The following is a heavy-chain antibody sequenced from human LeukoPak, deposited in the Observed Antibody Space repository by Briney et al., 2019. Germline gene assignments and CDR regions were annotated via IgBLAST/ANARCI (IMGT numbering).Heavy chain of an antibody. Sequence: GGSLRLSCAASGFTFSSYAMHWVRQAPGKGLEWVAVVSYDGSNKYYADSVKGRFTISRDNSKNTLYLQVNSLRAEDTAVYYCAEAGLYGSGSYRYAPFDYWGQGTLVTVSS. V-gene: IGHV3-30-3*02. J-gene: IGHJ4*02. CDR1: GFTFSSYA. CDR2: VSYDGSNK. D-gene: IGHD3-10*01. CDR3: AEAGLYGSGSYRYAPFDY.